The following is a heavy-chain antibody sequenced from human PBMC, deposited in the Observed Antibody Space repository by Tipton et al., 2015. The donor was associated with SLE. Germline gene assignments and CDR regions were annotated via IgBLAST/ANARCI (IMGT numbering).Heavy chain of an antibody. Sequence: PGLVKPSQTLSLTCAISGDSVSSNSAAWNWIRQSPSRGLEWLGRTYYRSKWYNDYAVSVKSRITINPDTSKNQFSLQLNSVTPEDTAVYYCAREVKKITFGGVIVDNYYYMDVWGKGTTVTVSS. CDR2: TYYRSKWYN. CDR3: AREVKKITFGGVIVDNYYYMDV. CDR1: GDSVSSNSAA. D-gene: IGHD3-16*02. J-gene: IGHJ6*03. V-gene: IGHV6-1*01.